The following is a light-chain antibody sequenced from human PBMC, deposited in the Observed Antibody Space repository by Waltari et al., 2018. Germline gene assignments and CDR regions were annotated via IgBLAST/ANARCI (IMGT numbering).Light chain of an antibody. V-gene: IGLV2-14*03. CDR2: DVT. CDR3: TSYTTTSTLVL. CDR1: TSDIGGYNF. Sequence: QSALTQPASVSGSPGQSITISCTGTTSDIGGYNFVSWYQQHPGRAPKLMIYDVTARPSGIAIRFSGSESGNTASQTISGLRAEDEAYYYCTSYTTTSTLVLFGGGTKLTVL. J-gene: IGLJ2*01.